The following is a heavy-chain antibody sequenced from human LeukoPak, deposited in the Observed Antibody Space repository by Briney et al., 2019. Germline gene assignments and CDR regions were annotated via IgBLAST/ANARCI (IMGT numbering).Heavy chain of an antibody. V-gene: IGHV1-18*01. Sequence: ASVKVSCKASGYTFTSYGISWVRQAPGQGLEWMGWISAYNGNTNYAQKLQGRVTMTTDTSTSTAYMELRSLRSDDTAVYYCARAENHEGYYYYCMDVWGKGTTVTVSS. CDR2: ISAYNGNT. CDR1: GYTFTSYG. CDR3: ARAENHEGYYYYCMDV. J-gene: IGHJ6*03. D-gene: IGHD2/OR15-2a*01.